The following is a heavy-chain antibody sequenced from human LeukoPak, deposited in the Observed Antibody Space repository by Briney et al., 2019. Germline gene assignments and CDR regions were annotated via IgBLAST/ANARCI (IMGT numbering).Heavy chain of an antibody. CDR1: GYTFTGYY. V-gene: IGHV1-2*06. CDR2: INPNSGGT. D-gene: IGHD2-2*02. CDR3: ARDSFRRYCSSTSCYTGGYGMDV. J-gene: IGHJ6*02. Sequence: ASVKVSCKASGYTFTGYYMHWVRQAPGQGLEWMGRINPNSGGTNYAQKFQGRVTMTRDTSISTAYMELSRLRSDDTAVYYCARDSFRRYCSSTSCYTGGYGMDVWGQGTTVTVSS.